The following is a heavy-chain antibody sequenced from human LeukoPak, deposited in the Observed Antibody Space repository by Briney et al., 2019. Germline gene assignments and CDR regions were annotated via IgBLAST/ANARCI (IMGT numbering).Heavy chain of an antibody. CDR1: GFTFSSYA. Sequence: GGSLRLSCAASGFTFSSYAMSWVRQAPGKGLEWVSAISGSGGSTYYADSVKGRFTISRDNSENTLYLQMNSLRAEDTAVYYCAKARVVAGTNWFDPWGQGTLVTVSS. D-gene: IGHD6-19*01. J-gene: IGHJ5*02. CDR2: ISGSGGST. CDR3: AKARVVAGTNWFDP. V-gene: IGHV3-23*01.